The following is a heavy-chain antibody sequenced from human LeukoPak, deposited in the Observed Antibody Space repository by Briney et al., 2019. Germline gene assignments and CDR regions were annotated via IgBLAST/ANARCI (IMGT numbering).Heavy chain of an antibody. V-gene: IGHV3-74*01. Sequence: GGSLRLSCAASGFTFSSYWMHWVRQAPGKGLVWVSRINSDGSSTSYADSVKGRFTISRDNAKNTLSLQMNSLRAEDTAVYYCARVPDTVTHDYWGQGTLVTVSS. CDR2: INSDGSST. J-gene: IGHJ4*02. D-gene: IGHD4-17*01. CDR3: ARVPDTVTHDY. CDR1: GFTFSSYW.